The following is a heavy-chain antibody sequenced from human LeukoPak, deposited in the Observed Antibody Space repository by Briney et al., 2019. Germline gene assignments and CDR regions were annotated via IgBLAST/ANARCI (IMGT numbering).Heavy chain of an antibody. D-gene: IGHD2-2*01. CDR3: ARGSRFLDF. CDR2: INPSDGRT. J-gene: IGHJ4*02. CDR1: GYTFTSEY. Sequence: ASVKVSCKASGYTFTSEYIHWVRQAPRQGLEWLGIINPSDGRTTYSPNFQDRVALTRDMSTSTVYMELSGLRSEDTALYYCARGSRFLDFWGQGTLVTVSS. V-gene: IGHV1-46*01.